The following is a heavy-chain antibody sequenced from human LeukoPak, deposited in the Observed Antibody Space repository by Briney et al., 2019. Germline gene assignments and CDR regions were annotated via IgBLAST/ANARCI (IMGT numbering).Heavy chain of an antibody. CDR1: GYTFSRYD. J-gene: IGHJ4*02. CDR2: ISAYNGNT. Sequence: ASVKVSCKASGYTFSRYDINWVRQAPGQGLEWMGWISAYNGNTNYAQKLQGRVTMTTDTSTSTAYMELRSLRSDDTAVYYCAVDFRQYSGSSDYWGQGTLVTVSS. D-gene: IGHD1-26*01. CDR3: AVDFRQYSGSSDY. V-gene: IGHV1-18*01.